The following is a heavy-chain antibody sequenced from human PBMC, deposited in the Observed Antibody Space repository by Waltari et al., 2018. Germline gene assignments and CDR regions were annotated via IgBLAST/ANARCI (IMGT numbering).Heavy chain of an antibody. D-gene: IGHD3-16*02. CDR1: GGSISSGSYS. CDR3: ARGEGAVRLRLGELSFYFDL. J-gene: IGHJ2*01. CDR2: IYTSGST. Sequence: QVQLQESGPGLVKPSQTLSLTCTVSGGSISSGSYSWSWIRQPAGTGLEWLGRIYTSGSTNYNPSLKSRVTVSVDTSKNQFARKLGSVTAADTAVYYCARGEGAVRLRLGELSFYFDLWGRGTLVTVSS. V-gene: IGHV4-61*02.